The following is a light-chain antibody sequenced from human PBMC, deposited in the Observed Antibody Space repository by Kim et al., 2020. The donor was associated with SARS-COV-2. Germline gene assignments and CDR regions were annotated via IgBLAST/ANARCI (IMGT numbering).Light chain of an antibody. CDR1: QSVGNN. CDR3: QQYNNWPPLT. Sequence: PGQRATLPCRASQSVGNNLAWYQQKPGQAPRLLIYGASTRATGIPARIYGSGSGTEFTLSISSLQSEDSAVYYCQQYNNWPPLTFGGGTKVEIK. CDR2: GAS. V-gene: IGKV3-15*01. J-gene: IGKJ4*01.